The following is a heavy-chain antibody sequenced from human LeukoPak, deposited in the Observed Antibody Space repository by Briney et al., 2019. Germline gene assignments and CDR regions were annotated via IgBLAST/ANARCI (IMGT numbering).Heavy chain of an antibody. CDR2: VYYSGST. CDR1: GGSMTSYY. V-gene: IGHV4-59*01. CDR3: ARAYYDSSGYYSDYFDY. D-gene: IGHD3-22*01. J-gene: IGHJ4*02. Sequence: ETLSLTCTVSGGSMTSYYWSWIRQPPGKGLEWIGYVYYSGSTNYNPSLKSRVTISVDTSKSQFSLNLSSVTAADTAVYYCARAYYDSSGYYSDYFDYWGQGTLVTVSS.